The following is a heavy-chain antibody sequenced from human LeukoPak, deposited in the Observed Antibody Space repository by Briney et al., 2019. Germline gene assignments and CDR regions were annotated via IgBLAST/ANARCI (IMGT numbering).Heavy chain of an antibody. V-gene: IGHV4-4*07. CDR2: IYTSGST. CDR3: ARAGVAAAAKGWFDP. D-gene: IGHD6-13*01. Sequence: SETLSLTCTVSGGSISSYYWSWIRQPAGKGLEWIGCIYTSGSTNYNPSLKSRVTMSVDTSKNQFSLKLSSVTAADTAVYYCARAGVAAAAKGWFDPWGQGTLVTVSS. J-gene: IGHJ5*02. CDR1: GGSISSYY.